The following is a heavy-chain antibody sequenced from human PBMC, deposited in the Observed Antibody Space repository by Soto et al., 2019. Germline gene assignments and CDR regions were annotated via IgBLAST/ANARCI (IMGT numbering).Heavy chain of an antibody. J-gene: IGHJ2*01. Sequence: QVQLVESGGGVVQPGRSLRLSCAASGFPFSSYGMHWVRQAPGQGLEWVAVISYDGSNKYYADSVKGRFTISRDNSKNTQYLQMNSLRAEDTAVYYCAKEHAHRALRPYGYFDLWGRGTLVTGSS. CDR2: ISYDGSNK. CDR1: GFPFSSYG. CDR3: AKEHAHRALRPYGYFDL. V-gene: IGHV3-30*18. D-gene: IGHD3-10*01.